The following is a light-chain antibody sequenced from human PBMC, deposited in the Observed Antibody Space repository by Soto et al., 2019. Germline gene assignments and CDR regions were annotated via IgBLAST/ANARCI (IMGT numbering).Light chain of an antibody. Sequence: QSALTQPRSGSGSPGQSLTISCTGTSSDVGGYNYVSWYQQYPGKVPKLMIYDVTKRPSGVPDRFSGSKSGNTASLTISGLQAEYEADYYCCSHAGSYTYVFGTGTNVTVL. V-gene: IGLV2-11*01. CDR3: CSHAGSYTYV. CDR2: DVT. CDR1: SSDVGGYNY. J-gene: IGLJ1*01.